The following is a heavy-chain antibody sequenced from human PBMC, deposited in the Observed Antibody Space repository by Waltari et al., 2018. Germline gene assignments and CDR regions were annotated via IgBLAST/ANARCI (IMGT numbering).Heavy chain of an antibody. CDR3: ARSARWGYQLLY. Sequence: QVQLQQWGAGLLKPSETLSLTCAVYGGSFSGYYWSWISQPPGKGLEWIGEMNDSGSTNYNPSLKSRVTISVDTSKNQFSLKLSSVTAADTAVYYCARSARWGYQLLYWGQGALVTVSS. CDR1: GGSFSGYY. CDR2: MNDSGST. V-gene: IGHV4-34*02. D-gene: IGHD2-2*01. J-gene: IGHJ4*02.